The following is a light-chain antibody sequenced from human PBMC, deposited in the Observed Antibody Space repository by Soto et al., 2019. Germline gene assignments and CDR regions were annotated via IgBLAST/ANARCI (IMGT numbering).Light chain of an antibody. CDR3: QQYNSYWT. V-gene: IGKV1-5*01. J-gene: IGKJ1*01. CDR1: ESIDNW. Sequence: DIQVAPAPSTLSASVGDTVTITCRASESIDNWLAWYQQKPGKAPKLLIYDASSLESGVPSRFSGSGSGTEFTLTISSLQPDDFATYYCQQYNSYWTFGQGTKVDIK. CDR2: DAS.